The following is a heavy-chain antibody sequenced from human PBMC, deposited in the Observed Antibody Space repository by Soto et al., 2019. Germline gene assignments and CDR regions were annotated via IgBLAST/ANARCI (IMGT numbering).Heavy chain of an antibody. CDR1: VFTFSRYA. D-gene: IGHD1-26*01. Sequence: WWSLRLSCSASVFTFSRYAMSWFRQAPGKGLEWVSAISGSGGSTYYADSVKGRFTISRDNSKSTLYLQMNSLRAEDTAVYYCAKDKSVGANKRADYWGQGTLVTVSS. J-gene: IGHJ4*02. CDR3: AKDKSVGANKRADY. V-gene: IGHV3-23*01. CDR2: ISGSGGST.